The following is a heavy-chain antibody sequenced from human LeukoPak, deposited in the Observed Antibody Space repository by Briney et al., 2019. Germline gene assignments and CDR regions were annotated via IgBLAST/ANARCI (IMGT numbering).Heavy chain of an antibody. CDR1: GFTFSSYE. J-gene: IGHJ4*02. CDR2: ISSSGSTI. CDR3: ARGNKDYGDYARGLSDY. D-gene: IGHD4-17*01. Sequence: GGSLRLSCAASGFTFSSYEMNRVRQAPGKGLEWVSYISSSGSTIYYADSVKGRFTISRDNAKNSLYLQMSSLRSEDTAVYYCARGNKDYGDYARGLSDYWGQGTLVTVSS. V-gene: IGHV3-48*03.